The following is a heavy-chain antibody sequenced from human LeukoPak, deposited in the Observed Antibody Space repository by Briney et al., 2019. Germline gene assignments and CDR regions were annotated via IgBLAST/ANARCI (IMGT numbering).Heavy chain of an antibody. D-gene: IGHD1-26*01. CDR2: IYHSGST. CDR1: GYSISSGYY. V-gene: IGHV4-38-2*02. CDR3: ARVGVGAAYYFDY. J-gene: IGHJ4*02. Sequence: SETLSLACTVSGYSISSGYYWGWIRQPPGKGLEWIGSIYHSGSTYYNPSLKSRVTISVDTSKNQFSLKLRSVTAADTAVYYCARVGVGAAYYFDYWGQGTLVTVSS.